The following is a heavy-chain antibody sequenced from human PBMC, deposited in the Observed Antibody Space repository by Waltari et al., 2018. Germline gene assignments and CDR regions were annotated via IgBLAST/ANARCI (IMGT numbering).Heavy chain of an antibody. Sequence: EVQLLESGGGLVQPGGSLRLSCAASGFTFSSYAMSWVRQAPGKGLEWVSAIRGSGGSTYYADSVKGRFTISRDNSKNTLYLQMNSLRAEDTAVYYCAKDDVGYCSGGSCTFDYWGQGTLVTVSS. CDR1: GFTFSSYA. D-gene: IGHD2-15*01. J-gene: IGHJ4*02. CDR3: AKDDVGYCSGGSCTFDY. CDR2: IRGSGGST. V-gene: IGHV3-23*01.